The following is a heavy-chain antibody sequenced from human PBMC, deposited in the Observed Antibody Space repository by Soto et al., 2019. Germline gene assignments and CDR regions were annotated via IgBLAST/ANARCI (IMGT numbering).Heavy chain of an antibody. Sequence: SETLSLTCTVSGGSISSGDYYWSWIRQPPGKGLEWIGYIYYSGSTYYNPSLKSRVTISVDTSKNQFSLKLSSVAAADTAVYYCARGFTYYDFWSGYPLWARPTTNDYGMDVWGQGTTVTVSS. CDR2: IYYSGST. CDR3: ARGFTYYDFWSGYPLWARPTTNDYGMDV. D-gene: IGHD3-3*01. J-gene: IGHJ6*02. CDR1: GGSISSGDYY. V-gene: IGHV4-30-4*01.